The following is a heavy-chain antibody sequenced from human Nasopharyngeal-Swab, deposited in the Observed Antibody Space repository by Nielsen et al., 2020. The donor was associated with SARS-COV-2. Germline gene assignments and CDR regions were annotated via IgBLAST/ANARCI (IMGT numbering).Heavy chain of an antibody. CDR1: GGTFSGYY. CDR3: ASQPGTANNGANWFDP. Sequence: LRLCCAGYGGTFSGYYRSWFRHPPGKGLEWIGEINHSGSTNYNPSLKSRVTISVDTSKNQLSLKLSSVTAADTAVYYCASQPGTANNGANWFDPWGQGTLVTVSS. V-gene: IGHV4-34*01. J-gene: IGHJ5*02. D-gene: IGHD1/OR15-1a*01. CDR2: INHSGST.